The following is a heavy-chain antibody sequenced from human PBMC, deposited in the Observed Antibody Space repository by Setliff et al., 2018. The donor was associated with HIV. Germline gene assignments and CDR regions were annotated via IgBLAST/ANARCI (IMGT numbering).Heavy chain of an antibody. CDR2: IYYSGST. D-gene: IGHD1-26*01. Sequence: SEALSLTCTVSGGSISSGSYYWSWIRQSPGKGLEWIGYIYYSGSTNYNPSLKSRVTISIDTSQNQFSLKLSSVTAADTAVYYCARGGSGSPFDYWGQGTLVTVSS. CDR1: GGSISSGSYY. V-gene: IGHV4-61*01. J-gene: IGHJ4*02. CDR3: ARGGSGSPFDY.